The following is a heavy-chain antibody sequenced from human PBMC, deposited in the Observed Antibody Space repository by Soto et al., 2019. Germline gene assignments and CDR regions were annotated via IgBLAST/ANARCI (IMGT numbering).Heavy chain of an antibody. J-gene: IGHJ4*02. CDR1: GFTFSSYA. D-gene: IGHD5-12*01. CDR2: ISGSGGST. CDR3: AKAAGYSGYDSGGFDY. Sequence: EVQLLESGGGLVQPGGSLRLSCAASGFTFSSYAMSWVRQAQGKGLEWVSAISGSGGSTYYADSVKGRFTISRDNSKNTLYLQMNSLRAEDTAVYYCAKAAGYSGYDSGGFDYWGQGTLVTVSS. V-gene: IGHV3-23*01.